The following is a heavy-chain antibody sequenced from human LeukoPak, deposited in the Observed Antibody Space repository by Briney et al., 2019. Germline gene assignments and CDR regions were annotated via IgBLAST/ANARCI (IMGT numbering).Heavy chain of an antibody. CDR2: IRSKAYGGTT. CDR1: GFTFGDYA. D-gene: IGHD3-22*01. V-gene: IGHV3-49*04. J-gene: IGHJ4*02. CDR3: TRDPRLAVVVLKGLGYYFDY. Sequence: PGGSLRLSCTASGFTFGDYAMSWVRQAPGKGLEWVGFIRSKAYGGTTEYAASVKGRFTISRDDSKSIAYLQMNSLKTEDTAVYYCTRDPRLAVVVLKGLGYYFDYWGQGTLVTVSS.